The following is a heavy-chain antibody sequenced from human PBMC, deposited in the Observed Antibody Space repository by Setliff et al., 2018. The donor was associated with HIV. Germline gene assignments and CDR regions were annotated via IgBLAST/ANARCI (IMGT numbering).Heavy chain of an antibody. CDR3: ARSLRGYSYGSPDY. J-gene: IGHJ4*02. D-gene: IGHD5-18*01. Sequence: ASVKVSCKASGYNFITYYIHWVRQAPGQRFEWMGWINAGTGNTKYSQKFQDRVTISRDIHANTAYMELSSLRSEDTAIYYCARSLRGYSYGSPDYWGPGTLDTV. V-gene: IGHV1-3*01. CDR1: GYNFITYY. CDR2: INAGTGNT.